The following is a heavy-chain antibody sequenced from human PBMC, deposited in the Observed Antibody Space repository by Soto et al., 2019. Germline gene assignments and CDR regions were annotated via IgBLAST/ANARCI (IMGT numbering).Heavy chain of an antibody. D-gene: IGHD2-2*01. V-gene: IGHV4-31*03. CDR3: ARGEHTSAGRENWFDP. J-gene: IGHJ5*02. CDR1: GGSISSGGYY. CDR2: IYYSGTT. Sequence: SETLSLTCTVSGGSISSGGYYWSWIRQHPGKGLEWIGYIYYSGTTYYNPSLKSRVTISVDTSKNQLSLKLSSVTAADTAVYYCARGEHTSAGRENWFDPWGQGTLVTVSS.